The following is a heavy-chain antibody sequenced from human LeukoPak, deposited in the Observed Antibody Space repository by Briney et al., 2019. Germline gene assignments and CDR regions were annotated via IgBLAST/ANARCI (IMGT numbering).Heavy chain of an antibody. V-gene: IGHV3-11*01. CDR2: ISATGNTK. CDR3: ARDLSIAAAGTSGGGY. CDR1: GFTFEDYE. Sequence: GGSLRLSCEASGFTFEDYEMSWFRQAPGKGPEWILYISATGNTKYYADSVRGRFSISRDNAKSSLYLQMSTLRVEDTAVYYRARDLSIAAAGTSGGGYWGQGTLVTVSS. D-gene: IGHD6-13*01. J-gene: IGHJ4*02.